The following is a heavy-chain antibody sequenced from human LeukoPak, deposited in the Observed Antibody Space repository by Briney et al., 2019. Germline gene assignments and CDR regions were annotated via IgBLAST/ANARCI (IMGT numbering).Heavy chain of an antibody. V-gene: IGHV4-38-2*02. J-gene: IGHJ6*03. CDR3: ASSAYESSGYGGYYMDV. CDR1: GYSISSGYY. D-gene: IGHD3-22*01. CDR2: IYHSGST. Sequence: SETLSLTCTASGYSISSGYYWGWIRQPPGKGLEWIGSIYHSGSTYYNPSLKCRVTISVDTSKNQFSLKLSSVTAADTAVYYCASSAYESSGYGGYYMDVWGKGTTVTVSS.